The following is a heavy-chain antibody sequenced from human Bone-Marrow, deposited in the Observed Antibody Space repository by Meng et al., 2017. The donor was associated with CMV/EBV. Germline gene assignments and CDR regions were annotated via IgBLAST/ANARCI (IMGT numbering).Heavy chain of an antibody. CDR1: GGSVSSGSYY. J-gene: IGHJ4*02. D-gene: IGHD1-26*01. Sequence: GSLRLSCTVSGGSVSSGSYYWSWIRQPPGKGLEWIGSIYHSGSTYYNPSLKSRVTISVDTSKNQFSLKLSSVTAADTAVYYCARESEWELREGTTGASDYWGQGTLATVSS. CDR2: IYHSGST. CDR3: ARESEWELREGTTGASDY. V-gene: IGHV4-39*07.